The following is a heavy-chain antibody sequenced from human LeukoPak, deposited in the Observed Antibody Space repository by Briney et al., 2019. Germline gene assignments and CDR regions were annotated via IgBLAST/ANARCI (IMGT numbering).Heavy chain of an antibody. D-gene: IGHD5-18*01. CDR1: GFTFSSYW. Sequence: AGGSLRLSCAASGFTFSSYWMNWVRQAPGKGLEWVSYISSSGSTIYYADSVKGRFTISRDNAKNSLYLQMNSLRAEDTAVYYCARDDSYGLDYWGQGGLVTVSS. CDR3: ARDDSYGLDY. V-gene: IGHV3-48*04. CDR2: ISSSGSTI. J-gene: IGHJ4*02.